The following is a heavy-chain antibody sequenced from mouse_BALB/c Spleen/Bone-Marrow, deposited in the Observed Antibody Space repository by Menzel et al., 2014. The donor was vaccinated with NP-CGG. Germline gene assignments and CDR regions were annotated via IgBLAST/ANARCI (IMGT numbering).Heavy chain of an antibody. CDR3: TRSRYDYDNAMDC. V-gene: IGHV1S81*02. CDR2: INPSNGGT. D-gene: IGHD2-4*01. Sequence: VQLQQSGAELVKPGASVKLSCKASGYTFTSYYMYWVKQRPGQGLEWIGEINPSNGGTNFNEKFKSKATLTVDKSSSTAYMQLSSLTSEDSAAYYCTRSRYDYDNAMDCWGQGTSVTVSS. CDR1: GYTFTSYY. J-gene: IGHJ4*01.